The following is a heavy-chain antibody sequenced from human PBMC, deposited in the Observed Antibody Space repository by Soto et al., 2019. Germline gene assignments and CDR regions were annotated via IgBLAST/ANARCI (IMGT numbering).Heavy chain of an antibody. Sequence: PSETLSLTCAAYGGSFNGYYWSWIRQPPGKGLEWIGEINHSGSTNYNPSLKSRVTISVDTSKNQFSLKMSSVTAADTAVYYCARVDTMIVVVIRGKNSFHYWSPRPRVT. D-gene: IGHD3-22*01. J-gene: IGHJ4*02. CDR2: INHSGST. CDR3: ARVDTMIVVVIRGKNSFHY. V-gene: IGHV4-34*01. CDR1: GGSFNGYY.